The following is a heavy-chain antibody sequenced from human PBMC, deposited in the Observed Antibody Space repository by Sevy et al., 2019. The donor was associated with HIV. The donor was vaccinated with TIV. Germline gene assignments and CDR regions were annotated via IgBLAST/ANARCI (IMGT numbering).Heavy chain of an antibody. V-gene: IGHV1-2*06. CDR1: GYTSTGYY. CDR3: ARIASGWNEAFDI. J-gene: IGHJ3*02. CDR2: INPNSGGT. D-gene: IGHD6-19*01. Sequence: ASVKVSCKASGYTSTGYYMHWVRQAPGQGLEWMGRINPNSGGTNYAQKFQGRVTMTRDTSISTAYMELSRLRSDDTAVYYCARIASGWNEAFDIWGQGTMVTVSS.